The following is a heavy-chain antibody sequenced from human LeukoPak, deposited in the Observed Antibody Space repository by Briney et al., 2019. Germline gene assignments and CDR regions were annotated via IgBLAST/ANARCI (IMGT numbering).Heavy chain of an antibody. CDR1: GFTFSSYS. Sequence: GGSLRLSCAASGFTFSSYSMNWVRQAPGKGLEWDSYISRSSGTIHYTGSVKGRFTISRDTAKNSLYLQMNSLRAEDTAIYFCVTDHPQSSSDWFGPTYDLWGQGTLVTVTS. J-gene: IGHJ5*02. CDR2: ISRSSGTI. V-gene: IGHV3-48*01. D-gene: IGHD3-10*01. CDR3: VTDHPQSSSDWFGPTYDL.